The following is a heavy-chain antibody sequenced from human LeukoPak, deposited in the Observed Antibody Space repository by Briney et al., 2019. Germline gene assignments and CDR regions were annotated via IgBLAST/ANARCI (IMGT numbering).Heavy chain of an antibody. J-gene: IGHJ4*02. CDR1: GYTFSSYD. D-gene: IGHD2-8*02. CDR3: ARLSETPAFYPGGRYLYLAY. CDR2: MNPSTGNT. V-gene: IGHV1-8*01. Sequence: ASVKLSCKASGYTFSSYDINWVRQATGQGLEWMGWMNPSTGNTGFAQKFQGRVTMTRDTSTSTAYMELSSLKSEDTAVYYCARLSETPAFYPGGRYLYLAYWGQGAQVTVSS.